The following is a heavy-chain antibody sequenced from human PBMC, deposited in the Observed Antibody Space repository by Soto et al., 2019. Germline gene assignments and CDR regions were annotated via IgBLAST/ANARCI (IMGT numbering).Heavy chain of an antibody. CDR2: IWYDGSNK. J-gene: IGHJ4*02. CDR3: ARGGAAAGTSFDY. D-gene: IGHD6-13*01. Sequence: QVQLVESGGGVVQPGRSLRLSCAASGFTFSSYGMHWVRQAPGKGLEWVAVIWYDGSNKYYADSVKGRFTISRDNSKNTLYLQMNSLRAEDTAVYYCARGGAAAGTSFDYWGQGTLVTVSS. V-gene: IGHV3-33*01. CDR1: GFTFSSYG.